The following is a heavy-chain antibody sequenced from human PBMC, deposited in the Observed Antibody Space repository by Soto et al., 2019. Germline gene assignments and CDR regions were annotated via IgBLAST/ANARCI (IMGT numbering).Heavy chain of an antibody. CDR1: GYTFTGYY. Sequence: QVHLVQSGAAVKRPVASVKVSCKASGYTFTGYYIHWVRQAPGQGLEWMGWINPNNGGTKFAQRLQGRVTMTRDTSISTAYMHLSSLRSDDTAVYYCARIRTDSSSWLNGWFDPWGQGTLVTVSS. D-gene: IGHD3-22*01. V-gene: IGHV1-2*02. CDR3: ARIRTDSSSWLNGWFDP. CDR2: INPNNGGT. J-gene: IGHJ5*02.